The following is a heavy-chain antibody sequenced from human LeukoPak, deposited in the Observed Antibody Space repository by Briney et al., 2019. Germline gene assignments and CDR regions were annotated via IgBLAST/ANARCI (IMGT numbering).Heavy chain of an antibody. Sequence: GGSLRLSCAASGFTFSSYGMHWVRQAPGKGLEWVAVISYDGSNKYYADSVKGRFTISRDNSKNTLYLQMNSLRAEDTAVYYCAKDRSSGCPDYWGQGTLVTVSS. CDR3: AKDRSSGCPDY. CDR2: ISYDGSNK. J-gene: IGHJ4*02. D-gene: IGHD6-19*01. CDR1: GFTFSSYG. V-gene: IGHV3-30*18.